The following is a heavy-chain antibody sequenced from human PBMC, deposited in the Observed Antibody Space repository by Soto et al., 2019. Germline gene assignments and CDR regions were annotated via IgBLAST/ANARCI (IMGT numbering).Heavy chain of an antibody. D-gene: IGHD1-26*01. V-gene: IGHV3-33*01. CDR3: LAGSRFGDY. Sequence: QVQLVESGGGVDQPGRSLRLSCAASGFTFRSYGMKWVRQAPGKGLEWVAVIWSDESNKYYADSVKGRFTVSRDNSKNTLYLQMNSLRADDTAVYYCLAGSRFGDYWGQGTLVTVSS. J-gene: IGHJ4*02. CDR2: IWSDESNK. CDR1: GFTFRSYG.